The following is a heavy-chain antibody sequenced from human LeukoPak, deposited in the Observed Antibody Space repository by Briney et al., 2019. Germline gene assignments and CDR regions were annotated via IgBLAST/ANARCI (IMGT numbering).Heavy chain of an antibody. CDR3: ARTPRRQWLLLPGAFDI. CDR2: ISSSSSYI. J-gene: IGHJ3*02. CDR1: GFTFSSYS. V-gene: IGHV3-21*04. D-gene: IGHD3-22*01. Sequence: GGSLRLSCAASGFTFSSYSMNWVRQAPGKGLEWVSSISSSSSYIYYADSVKGRFTISRDNAKNSLYLQMNSLRAEDTAVYYCARTPRRQWLLLPGAFDIWGQGTMVTVSS.